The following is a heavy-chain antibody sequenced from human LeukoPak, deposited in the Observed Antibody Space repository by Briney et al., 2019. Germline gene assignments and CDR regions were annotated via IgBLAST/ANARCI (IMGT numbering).Heavy chain of an antibody. CDR3: ARVVGGDLKLGFDY. Sequence: GGSLRLSCAASGFTFSSYSMNWVRQAPGKGLEWVSSISSSSSYIYYADSVKGRFTISRDNAKNSLYLQMNSLRAEYTAVYYCARVVGGDLKLGFDYWGQGTLVTVSS. J-gene: IGHJ4*02. CDR2: ISSSSSYI. D-gene: IGHD2-21*02. CDR1: GFTFSSYS. V-gene: IGHV3-21*01.